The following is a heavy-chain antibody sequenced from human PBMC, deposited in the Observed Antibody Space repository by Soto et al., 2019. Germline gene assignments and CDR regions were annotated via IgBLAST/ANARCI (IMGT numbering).Heavy chain of an antibody. CDR3: ARHSLALRKNNWFDP. CDR1: GVSVTSYH. J-gene: IGHJ5*02. D-gene: IGHD3-3*02. V-gene: IGHV4-59*04. CDR2: TSHTGSS. Sequence: SETLALTCSVSGVSVTSYHWSWIRQFPGKGLVWIAYTSHTGSSYYNPSLKSRVTMSFDTSRNQFSLRLRSVTAADTALYFWARHSLALRKNNWFDPWGQGIMVTVSS.